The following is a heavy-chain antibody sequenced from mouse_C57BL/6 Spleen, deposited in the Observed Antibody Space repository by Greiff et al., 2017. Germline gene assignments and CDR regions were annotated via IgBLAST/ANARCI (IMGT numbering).Heavy chain of an antibody. CDR1: GYSITSGYY. CDR3: ARNWDGGYFDY. CDR2: ISYDGSN. D-gene: IGHD4-1*01. Sequence: EVKLMESGPGLVKPSQSLSLTCSVTGYSITSGYYWKWIRQFPGNKLEWMGYISYDGSNNYNPSLKNRISITRDTSKNQFFLKLNSVTTEDTATYYCARNWDGGYFDYWGQGTTLTVSS. V-gene: IGHV3-6*01. J-gene: IGHJ2*01.